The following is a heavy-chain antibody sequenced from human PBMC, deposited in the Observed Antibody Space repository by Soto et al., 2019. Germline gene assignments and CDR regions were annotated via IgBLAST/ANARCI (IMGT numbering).Heavy chain of an antibody. V-gene: IGHV4-30-2*01. CDR3: ARAPGVVTEDFDAFEI. D-gene: IGHD2-21*02. CDR2: IYHSGST. J-gene: IGHJ3*02. Sequence: SETLSLTCAVSGGSISSGGYSWSWIRQPPGKGLEWIGYIYHSGSTYYNPSLKSRVTISVDRSKNQFSLKLSSVTAADTAVYYCARAPGVVTEDFDAFEIWGQGTMVTVSS. CDR1: GGSISSGGYS.